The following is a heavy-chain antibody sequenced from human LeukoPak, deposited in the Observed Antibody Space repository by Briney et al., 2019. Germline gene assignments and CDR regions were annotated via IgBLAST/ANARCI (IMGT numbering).Heavy chain of an antibody. V-gene: IGHV1-2*02. CDR1: GYTFTGYY. CDR3: ARRYDFWSGYPTAFDY. CDR2: INPNTGGT. Sequence: ASVKVSCKASGYTFTGYYIHWVRQAPGQGLEWMGFINPNTGGTSYAQKFQARVTMTRDTSISTAYMELSGLRSDDTAVYYCARRYDFWSGYPTAFDYWGQGTLSPSPQ. D-gene: IGHD3-3*01. J-gene: IGHJ4*02.